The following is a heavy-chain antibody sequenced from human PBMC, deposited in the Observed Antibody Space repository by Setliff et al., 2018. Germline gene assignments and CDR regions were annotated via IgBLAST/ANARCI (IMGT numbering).Heavy chain of an antibody. D-gene: IGHD7-27*01. V-gene: IGHV3-30*02. Sequence: SGESLKISCAASGFVFGTYGMHWVRQAPGKGLDWVASVRFDGSYKVYADSVKGRFTISRDNSKNSLYLQMNSLRSDDTAVYYCAGVHWTTNWFLHYWGQGTLVTVSS. CDR3: AGVHWTTNWFLHY. CDR2: VRFDGSYK. J-gene: IGHJ4*01. CDR1: GFVFGTYG.